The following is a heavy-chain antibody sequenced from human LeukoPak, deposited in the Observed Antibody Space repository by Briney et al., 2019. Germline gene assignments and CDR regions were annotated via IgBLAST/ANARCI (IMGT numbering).Heavy chain of an antibody. CDR2: IWYDGGNK. CDR1: GFTFSSDG. J-gene: IGHJ1*01. Sequence: GGSLRPSCAASGFTFSSDGTHGVRRAPGKGLEWVSVIWYDGGNKYYGHSVKGRSTISRDNSKKTLYLQMTSLRVEDTALYYCARGDGYNDARYLQPWGQGTLVTVS. CDR3: ARGDGYNDARYLQP. V-gene: IGHV3-33*01. D-gene: IGHD5-24*01.